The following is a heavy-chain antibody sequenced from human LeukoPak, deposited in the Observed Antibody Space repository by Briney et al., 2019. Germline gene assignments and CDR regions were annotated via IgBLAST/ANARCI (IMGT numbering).Heavy chain of an antibody. J-gene: IGHJ5*02. Sequence: SETLSLTCAVYGGSFSGYYWSWIRQPPGKGLEWIGEINHSGSTNYNPSLKSRVTISVDTSKNQFSLKLSSVTAADTAVYYCARGRLYYYGSGTNWFDPWGQGTLVTVSS. CDR3: ARGRLYYYGSGTNWFDP. V-gene: IGHV4-34*01. CDR1: GGSFSGYY. D-gene: IGHD3-10*01. CDR2: INHSGST.